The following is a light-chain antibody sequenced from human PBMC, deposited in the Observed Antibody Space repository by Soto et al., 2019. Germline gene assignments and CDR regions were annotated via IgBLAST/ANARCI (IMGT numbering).Light chain of an antibody. V-gene: IGKV3-11*01. J-gene: IGKJ4*01. CDR1: QSVSSY. Sequence: EIVLTQSPDTLSLSPGERATLSCRASQSVSSYLAWYQQKPGQAPRLLIYDASNRATGIPARFSGSGSGTDFTLTISSLEPEDFAVYYCQQRSNWPRTFGGGTKVEIK. CDR3: QQRSNWPRT. CDR2: DAS.